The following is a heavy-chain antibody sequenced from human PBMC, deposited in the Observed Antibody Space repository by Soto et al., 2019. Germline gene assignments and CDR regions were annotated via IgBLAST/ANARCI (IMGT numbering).Heavy chain of an antibody. D-gene: IGHD6-13*01. CDR2: IKQDGSEK. V-gene: IGHV3-7*01. J-gene: IGHJ4*02. Sequence: EVQLVESGGGLVQPGGSLRLSCAASGFTFSSYWVSWVRQAPGKGLEWVANIKQDGSEKYYVDSVKGRFTISRDNAKNSLYLQMNSLRAEDTAVYYCARAGSSWYFRDYWGQGTLVTVSS. CDR3: ARAGSSWYFRDY. CDR1: GFTFSSYW.